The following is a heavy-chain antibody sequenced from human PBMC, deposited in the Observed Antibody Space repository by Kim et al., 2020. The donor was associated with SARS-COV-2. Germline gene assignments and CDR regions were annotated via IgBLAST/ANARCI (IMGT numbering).Heavy chain of an antibody. CDR2: K. V-gene: IGHV3-30*01. J-gene: IGHJ4*02. Sequence: KDYADSVKGRFTISRDNSKNPLYLQMNSLRAEDTAVYYCASGLLWFGELLLWGQGTLVTVSS. CDR3: ASGLLWFGELLL. D-gene: IGHD3-10*01.